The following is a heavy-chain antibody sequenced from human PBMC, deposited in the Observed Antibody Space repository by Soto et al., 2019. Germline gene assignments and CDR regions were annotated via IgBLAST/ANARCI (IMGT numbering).Heavy chain of an antibody. CDR3: VRTWGGYCFDC. Sequence: EVQLVESGGGLVQPGGSLRLSCVGSGFTFSSYWMSWVRQAPGKGLEWVANINQDGSKKYYVDSVKGRFTISRDNAKNSLFLQMNSLRAEDTAMYYGVRTWGGYCFDCWGQGTLVTVSS. J-gene: IGHJ4*02. D-gene: IGHD3-3*01. CDR1: GFTFSSYW. CDR2: INQDGSKK. V-gene: IGHV3-7*01.